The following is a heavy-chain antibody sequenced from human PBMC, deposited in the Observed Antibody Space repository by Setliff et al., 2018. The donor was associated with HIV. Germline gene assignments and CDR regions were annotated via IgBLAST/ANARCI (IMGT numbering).Heavy chain of an antibody. V-gene: IGHV3-53*01. CDR1: GFSISSNY. J-gene: IGHJ4*02. CDR2: IYREYGA. Sequence: PGGSLRLSCAASGFSISSNYMSWVRQAPGKGLEWVAVIYREYGAYYADSVKGRFTVSRDNSKNTIDLQMHSLRAEDTAVYYCARVFQSYFFDFWGQGTLVTVSS. CDR3: ARVFQSYFFDF. D-gene: IGHD3-3*01.